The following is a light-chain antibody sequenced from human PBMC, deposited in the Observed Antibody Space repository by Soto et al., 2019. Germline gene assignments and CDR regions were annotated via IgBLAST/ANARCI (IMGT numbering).Light chain of an antibody. V-gene: IGKV1-9*01. CDR3: QQLSSYPLT. CDR1: QGISSY. J-gene: IGKJ5*01. CDR2: AAS. Sequence: DIQLTQSPSFLSASVGDRVTITCRASQGISSYLAWYQQKPGKAPDLLIYAASTVHSGVPSRFSGSGSGTEFTLTISSLQPEDVATYYCQQLSSYPLTFGQGTRLEIK.